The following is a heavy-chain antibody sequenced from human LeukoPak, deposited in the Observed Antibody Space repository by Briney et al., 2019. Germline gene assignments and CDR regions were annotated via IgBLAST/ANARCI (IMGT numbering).Heavy chain of an antibody. J-gene: IGHJ4*02. V-gene: IGHV3-48*04. D-gene: IGHD2-21*01. CDR1: GFTFTTYS. CDR3: ATSSGGLYCGGDCYIDY. Sequence: GGSLRLSCAASGFTFTTYSMNWVRQAPGKGLEWVSYISRSSSTIYYADSVKGRFTISRDNAKNSLYLQMNSLRAEDTAVYYCATSSGGLYCGGDCYIDYWGQGTLVTVSS. CDR2: ISRSSSTI.